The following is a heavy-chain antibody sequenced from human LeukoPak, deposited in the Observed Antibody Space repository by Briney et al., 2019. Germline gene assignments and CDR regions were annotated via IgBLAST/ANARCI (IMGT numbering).Heavy chain of an antibody. J-gene: IGHJ5*02. Sequence: SVKVSCKASGGTFSSYAISWVRQAPGQGLEWMGGIIPIFGTANYAQKFQGRVTITTDESTSTAYMELSSLRSEDTAVYYCASGGGRWYDDYLYNWFDPWGQGTLVTVSS. CDR2: IIPIFGTA. V-gene: IGHV1-69*05. CDR3: ASGGGRWYDDYLYNWFDP. D-gene: IGHD4-17*01. CDR1: GGTFSSYA.